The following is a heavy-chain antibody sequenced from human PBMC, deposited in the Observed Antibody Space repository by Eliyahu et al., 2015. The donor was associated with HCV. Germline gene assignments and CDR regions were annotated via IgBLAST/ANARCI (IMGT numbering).Heavy chain of an antibody. Sequence: EIQLLESGGDLVQPGESLRLSCVASGFTFXDVALXXVRQXPGKGLEWVSGISNRGNNIYYADSVRGRFTISRDDSKNTLYLQMSSLRAEDTAVYYCAKCPCSEGSCYLAGLDYFDYWGQGTQATVSS. CDR1: GFTFXDVA. V-gene: IGHV3-23*01. D-gene: IGHD2-15*01. J-gene: IGHJ4*02. CDR3: AKCPCSEGSCYLAGLDYFDY. CDR2: ISNRGNNI.